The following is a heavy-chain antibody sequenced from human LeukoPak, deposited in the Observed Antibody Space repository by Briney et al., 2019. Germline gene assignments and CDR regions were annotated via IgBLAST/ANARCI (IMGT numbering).Heavy chain of an antibody. D-gene: IGHD1-1*01. J-gene: IGHJ4*02. V-gene: IGHV3-30-3*01. CDR1: GFTFSSYA. CDR2: ISYDGSNK. Sequence: GGSLRLSCAASGFTFSSYAMHWVRQAPGKGLEWVAVISYDGSNKYYADSVKGRFTISRDNSKNTLYLQMNGLRAEDTAVYYCARNWKQYYFDYWGQGTLVTVSS. CDR3: ARNWKQYYFDY.